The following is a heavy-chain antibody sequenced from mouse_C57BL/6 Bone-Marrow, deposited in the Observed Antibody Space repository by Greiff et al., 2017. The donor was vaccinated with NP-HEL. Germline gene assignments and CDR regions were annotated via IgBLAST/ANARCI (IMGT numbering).Heavy chain of an antibody. CDR1: GYTFTSYW. CDR3: ARVDWRPHYSEY. V-gene: IGHV1-59*01. Sequence: QVQLQQPGAELVRPGTSVKLSCKASGYTFTSYWMHWVKQRPGQGLEWIGVIDPSDSYTNYNQKFKGKATLTVDTSSSTAYMQLSSLTSEDSAVYYCARVDWRPHYSEYWGEGTTLTVSS. J-gene: IGHJ2*01. CDR2: IDPSDSYT. D-gene: IGHD4-1*01.